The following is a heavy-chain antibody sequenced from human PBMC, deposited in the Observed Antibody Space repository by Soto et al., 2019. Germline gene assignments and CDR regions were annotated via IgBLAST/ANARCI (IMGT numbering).Heavy chain of an antibody. D-gene: IGHD2-21*01. V-gene: IGHV3-23*01. CDR1: GFTFSSYA. Sequence: GGSLRLSCAASGFTFSSYAMSWVRQAPGKGLEWVSAISGSGGSTYYADSVKGRFTISRDNSKNTLYLQMNSLRSEDTAVYYCAKDLWVGRQCFFDYWGQGTLVTVSS. CDR3: AKDLWVGRQCFFDY. CDR2: ISGSGGST. J-gene: IGHJ4*02.